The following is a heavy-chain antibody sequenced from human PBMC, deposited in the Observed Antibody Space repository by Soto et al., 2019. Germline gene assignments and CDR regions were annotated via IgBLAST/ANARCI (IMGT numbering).Heavy chain of an antibody. J-gene: IGHJ2*01. Sequence: EVQLLESGGGLVQPGGSLRLSCAASGFTFNSYVMSWVRQAPGKGLEWVSAISGSGDSTYYADSVKGRFTIFRDSSKNTLNLQMNSLRAEDTAIYYCAKDSGYWYFDLWGHGTLVTVSS. CDR2: ISGSGDST. CDR1: GFTFNSYV. V-gene: IGHV3-23*01. CDR3: AKDSGYWYFDL. D-gene: IGHD6-25*01.